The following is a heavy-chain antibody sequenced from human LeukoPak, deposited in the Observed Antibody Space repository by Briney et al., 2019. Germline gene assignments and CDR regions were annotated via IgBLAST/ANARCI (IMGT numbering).Heavy chain of an antibody. V-gene: IGHV3-30*03. J-gene: IGHJ6*02. D-gene: IGHD3-16*01. CDR3: ARGGSWAPLDV. CDR1: GFTFSSYG. CDR2: ISYDGSNK. Sequence: PGGSLRLSCAASGFTFSSYGMHWVRQAPGKGLEWVAVISYDGSNKYYADSVKGRFTISRDNSKNTLYLQMNSLRAEDTAVYYCARGGSWAPLDVWGQGTTVTVSS.